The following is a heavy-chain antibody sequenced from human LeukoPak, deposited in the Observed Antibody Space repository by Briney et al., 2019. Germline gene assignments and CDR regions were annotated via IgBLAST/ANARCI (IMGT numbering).Heavy chain of an antibody. Sequence: GGSLRLSCAASGFIFNHHAMHWVRQAPGKGLEWGAVIWSDKSNRFYADSVRGRSTISRDDSRKTVYLQMERMAAEDTAIYYCAKDAQRGFDYSNSLENWGQGALVTVAS. D-gene: IGHD4-11*01. V-gene: IGHV3-33*06. J-gene: IGHJ4*02. CDR3: AKDAQRGFDYSNSLEN. CDR2: IWSDKSNR. CDR1: GFIFNHHA.